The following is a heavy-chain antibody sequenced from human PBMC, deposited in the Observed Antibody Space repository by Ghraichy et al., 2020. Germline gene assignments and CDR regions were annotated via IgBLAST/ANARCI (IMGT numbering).Heavy chain of an antibody. J-gene: IGHJ4*02. Sequence: SETLSLTCTVSGGSVSSYYWSWIRQPPGKGLEWIGYIYYSGSTNYNPSLKSRVTISLDTSKKQFSLKLSSVTAADTAVYYCARGGNGGNSGHYWGQGTLVTVSS. CDR3: ARGGNGGNSGHY. CDR1: GGSVSSYY. V-gene: IGHV4-59*02. CDR2: IYYSGST. D-gene: IGHD4-23*01.